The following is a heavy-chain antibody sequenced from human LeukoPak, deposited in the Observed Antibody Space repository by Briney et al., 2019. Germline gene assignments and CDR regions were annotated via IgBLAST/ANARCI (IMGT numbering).Heavy chain of an antibody. CDR1: GYTFTSYG. D-gene: IGHD2-8*01. Sequence: GASVKVSCKASGYTFTSYGISWVRQAPGQGLEWMGWISAYNGNTNYAQKLQGRVTMTTDTSTSTAYMELRSLRSDDTAVYYCARDVILGYCTNGVCYADYWGQGTLVTVSS. J-gene: IGHJ4*02. V-gene: IGHV1-18*01. CDR2: ISAYNGNT. CDR3: ARDVILGYCTNGVCYADY.